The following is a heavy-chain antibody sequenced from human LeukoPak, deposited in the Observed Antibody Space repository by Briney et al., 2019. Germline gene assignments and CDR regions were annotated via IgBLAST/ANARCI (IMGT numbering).Heavy chain of an antibody. V-gene: IGHV3-74*03. D-gene: IGHD3-22*01. CDR1: GFTFSSYW. CDR3: ARDVDYHVTSECFDY. Sequence: GGSLRLSCAASGFTFSSYWMHWARQAPGNGLVWVSRINSDGSSTTYADSVKGRFTIARDNAKNTLYLQMNSLRPEDTAVYYCARDVDYHVTSECFDYWGQGTLVTVSS. CDR2: INSDGSST. J-gene: IGHJ4*02.